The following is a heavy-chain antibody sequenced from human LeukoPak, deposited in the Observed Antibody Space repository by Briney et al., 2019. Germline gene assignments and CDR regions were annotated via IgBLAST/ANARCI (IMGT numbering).Heavy chain of an antibody. V-gene: IGHV1-2*02. D-gene: IGHD6-13*01. CDR3: ARTIAAAGPYYYYSSMDV. CDR2: INPNSGGT. Sequence: ASVTVSCKASGYTFTGYYMHWVRQAPGQGLEWMGWINPNSGGTNYAQKFQGRVTITADESTSTAYMELSSLRSEDTAVYYCARTIAAAGPYYYYSSMDVWGKGTTVTISS. CDR1: GYTFTGYY. J-gene: IGHJ6*03.